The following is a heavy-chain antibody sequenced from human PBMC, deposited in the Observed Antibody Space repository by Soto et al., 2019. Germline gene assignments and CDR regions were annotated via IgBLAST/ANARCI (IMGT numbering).Heavy chain of an antibody. V-gene: IGHV2-5*02. D-gene: IGHD3-3*01. CDR3: AHRVLRTVFGLVTTTAIYFEF. J-gene: IGHJ4*02. CDR2: IYWDDDK. Sequence: QITLNESGPTVVRPTETLTLTCRFSGFSLTTSGVGVGWIRQSPGKAPEWLALIYWDDDKRYSASLNSRLNINKETSKNQVVLTVSDLDPTDTATYYCAHRVLRTVFGLVTTTAIYFEFWGQGTPVAVSS. CDR1: GFSLTTSGVG.